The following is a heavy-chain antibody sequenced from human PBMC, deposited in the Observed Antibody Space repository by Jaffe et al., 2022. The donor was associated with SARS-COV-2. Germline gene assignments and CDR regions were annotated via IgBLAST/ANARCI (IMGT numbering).Heavy chain of an antibody. Sequence: QVQLVESGGGVVQPGRSLRLSCAASGFTFSSYGMHWVRQAPGKGLEWVAVISYDGSNKYYADSVKGRFTISRDNSKNTLYLQMNSLRAEDTAVYYCAKDTYYDILTGSYFDYWGQGTLVTVSS. CDR1: GFTFSSYG. CDR2: ISYDGSNK. D-gene: IGHD3-9*01. J-gene: IGHJ4*02. CDR3: AKDTYYDILTGSYFDY. V-gene: IGHV3-30*18.